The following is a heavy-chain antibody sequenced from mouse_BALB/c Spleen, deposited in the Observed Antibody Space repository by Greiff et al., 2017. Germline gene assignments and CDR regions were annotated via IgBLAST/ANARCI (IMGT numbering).Heavy chain of an antibody. J-gene: IGHJ3*01. V-gene: IGHV1-9*01. D-gene: IGHD2-4*01. CDR1: GYTFSSYW. CDR3: ASGGYDYGFAY. CDR2: ILPGSGST. Sequence: QVQLQQSGAELMKPGASVKISCKATGYTFSSYWIEWVKQRPGHGLEWIGEILPGSGSTNYNEKFKGKATFTADASSNTAYMQLSSLTSEDSAVYYCASGGYDYGFAYWGQGTLVTVSA.